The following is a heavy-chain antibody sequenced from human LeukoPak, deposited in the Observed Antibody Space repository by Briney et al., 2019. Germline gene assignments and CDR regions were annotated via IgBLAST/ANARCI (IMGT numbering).Heavy chain of an antibody. Sequence: GGSLRLSCAASEFTFSSYSMNWVRQAPGKGLEWVSSISSSSSYIYYADSVKGRFTISRDNAKNSLYLQMNSLRAEDTAVYYCARDQRDIVVVVAATGSWFDPWGQGTLVTVSS. CDR1: EFTFSSYS. CDR2: ISSSSSYI. V-gene: IGHV3-21*01. CDR3: ARDQRDIVVVVAATGSWFDP. D-gene: IGHD2-15*01. J-gene: IGHJ5*02.